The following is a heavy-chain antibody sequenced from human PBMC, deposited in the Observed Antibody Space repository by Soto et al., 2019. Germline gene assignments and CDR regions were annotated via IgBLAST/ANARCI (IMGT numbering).Heavy chain of an antibody. CDR3: AKGYWKYHYSYGMDV. J-gene: IGHJ6*02. Sequence: PGGSLRLSCAASGFTFDDYAMHWVRQAPGKGLEWVSGISWNSGSIDYADSVKGRFTISRDNAKNSLYLQMNSLRAEDTALYYCAKGYWKYHYSYGMDVWGQGTTVTVSS. V-gene: IGHV3-9*01. D-gene: IGHD1-1*01. CDR1: GFTFDDYA. CDR2: ISWNSGSI.